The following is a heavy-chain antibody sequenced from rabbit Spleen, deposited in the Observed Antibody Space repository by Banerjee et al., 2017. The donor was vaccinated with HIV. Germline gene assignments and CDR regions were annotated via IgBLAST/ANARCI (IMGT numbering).Heavy chain of an antibody. V-gene: IGHV1S40*01. CDR1: GFSFNSGYD. Sequence: QSLEESGGGLVKPGAYLTLTCKASGFSFNSGYDMCWVRQAPGKGLEWIACVYAGSSGSTYSATWAKGRFTISKTSSTTVTLQMTSLTAADTATYFCARDPAYSSGSGSAIPYLWGPGTLVTVS. CDR3: ARDPAYSSGSGSAIPYL. J-gene: IGHJ6*01. CDR2: VYAGSSGST. D-gene: IGHD1-1*01.